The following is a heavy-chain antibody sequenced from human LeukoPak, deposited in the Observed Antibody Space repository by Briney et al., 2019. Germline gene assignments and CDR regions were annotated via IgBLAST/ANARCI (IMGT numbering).Heavy chain of an antibody. CDR3: VKDRRIVWFGELSGFDY. CDR1: GFTFSNYG. J-gene: IGHJ4*02. D-gene: IGHD3-10*01. Sequence: GGSLRLSCSGSGFTFSNYGMHWVRQAPGKGLEYVSGINSNGGSTYYADSVKGRFTISRDNSKYTLYLQMSSLRTEDTAVYYCVKDRRIVWFGELSGFDYWGQGTLVTVSS. V-gene: IGHV3-64D*06. CDR2: INSNGGST.